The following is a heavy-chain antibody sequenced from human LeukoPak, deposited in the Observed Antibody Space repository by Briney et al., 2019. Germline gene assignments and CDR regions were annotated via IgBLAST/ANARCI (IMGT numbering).Heavy chain of an antibody. CDR3: ARHTSGTYFNFDY. CDR1: GGSISTGSYY. CDR2: IYYSGTT. V-gene: IGHV4-39*01. Sequence: PSETLSPTCTVSGGSISTGSYYWGWIRQPPGKGLEWIGSIYYSGTTYYNPSLKSRVTISVGTSNNQFFMKLSSVTAADTAVYYCARHTSGTYFNFDYWGQGTLVTVSS. J-gene: IGHJ4*02. D-gene: IGHD1-26*01.